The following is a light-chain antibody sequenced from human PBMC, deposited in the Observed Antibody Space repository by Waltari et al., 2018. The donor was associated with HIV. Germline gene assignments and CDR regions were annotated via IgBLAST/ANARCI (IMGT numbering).Light chain of an antibody. CDR1: SSTIGNNF. V-gene: IGLV1-47*01. Sequence: QSVLTQPPSASGTPGQRVAISCSGSSSTIGNNFVYWYQHLPGTTPKLLIHRNNQRPSGVPDRFSGSKSGTSASLAISGLRSEDEADYYCTSWDDSLSGWMFGGGTTLTVL. J-gene: IGLJ3*02. CDR3: TSWDDSLSGWM. CDR2: RNN.